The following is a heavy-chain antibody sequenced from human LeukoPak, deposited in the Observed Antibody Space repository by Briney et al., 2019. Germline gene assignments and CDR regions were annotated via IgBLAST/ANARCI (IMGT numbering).Heavy chain of an antibody. J-gene: IGHJ4*02. D-gene: IGHD1-14*01. CDR2: ISYDGSNK. CDR3: AADHDFDY. V-gene: IGHV3-30*03. CDR1: GFTFSRYD. Sequence: GRSLRLSCAASGFTFSRYDMHWVRQAPGKGLEWVAVISYDGSNKYYADSVKGRFTISRDNSKNTLYLQMNSLRAEDTAVYYCAADHDFDYWGQGTLVTVSS.